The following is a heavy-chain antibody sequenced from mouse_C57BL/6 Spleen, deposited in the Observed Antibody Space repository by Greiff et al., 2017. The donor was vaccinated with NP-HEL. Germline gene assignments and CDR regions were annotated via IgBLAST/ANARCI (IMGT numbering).Heavy chain of an antibody. V-gene: IGHV1-19*01. J-gene: IGHJ4*01. Sequence: EVQLQQSGPVLVKPGASVKMSCKASGYTFTDYYMNWVKQSNGKSLEWIGVINPYNGGTSYNQKFKGKATLTVDKSSSTAYMELNSLTSEDSAVYYCARKGVSSMDYWGQGTSVTVSS. CDR1: GYTFTDYY. CDR2: INPYNGGT. CDR3: ARKGVSSMDY.